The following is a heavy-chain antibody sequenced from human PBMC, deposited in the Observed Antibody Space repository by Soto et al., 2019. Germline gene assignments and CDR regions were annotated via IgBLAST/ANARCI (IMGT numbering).Heavy chain of an antibody. CDR1: GGSLSSGGYY. V-gene: IGHV4-31*03. D-gene: IGHD3-10*01. Sequence: PSETLSLTCTVSGGSLSSGGYYWSWIRQHPGKGLEWIGYIYYSGSTYYNPSLKSRVTISVDTSKNQFSLKLSSVTAADTAVYYCARGRGSGSYYKSFYYYYYGMDVWGQGTTVTVSS. J-gene: IGHJ6*02. CDR3: ARGRGSGSYYKSFYYYYYGMDV. CDR2: IYYSGST.